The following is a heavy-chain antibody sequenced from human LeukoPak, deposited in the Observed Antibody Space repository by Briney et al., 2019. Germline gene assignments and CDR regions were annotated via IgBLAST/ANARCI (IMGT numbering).Heavy chain of an antibody. CDR3: ARLMYSGYEGLDYYFNYIDV. J-gene: IGHJ6*03. D-gene: IGHD5-12*01. V-gene: IGHV4-38-2*02. CDR1: GYSISSGYY. CDR2: IYHSGNT. Sequence: SGTLSLTCTVSGYSISSGYYWGWIRQPPGEGLEWIGSIYHSGNTYYNPSLKSRVTISLDTSNNQFSLNLSSVTAADTAVYYCARLMYSGYEGLDYYFNYIDVWGKGTTVTISS.